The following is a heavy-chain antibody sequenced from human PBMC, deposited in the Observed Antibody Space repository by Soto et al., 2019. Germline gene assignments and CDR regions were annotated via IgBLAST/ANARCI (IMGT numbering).Heavy chain of an antibody. CDR2: IHHSGAT. D-gene: IGHD3-10*02. Sequence: SETLSLTCSVSGGSVSSFSDYWSWIRQPPGRRPEWIGYIHHSGATRYNPSLNDRVSISLDTSKNHLALKLNSVTAADTAVYHCPRDHDMFDSPPRSPQFYHGMDVWGQGTTVTVSS. J-gene: IGHJ6*02. V-gene: IGHV4-61*03. CDR3: PRDHDMFDSPPRSPQFYHGMDV. CDR1: GGSVSSFSDY.